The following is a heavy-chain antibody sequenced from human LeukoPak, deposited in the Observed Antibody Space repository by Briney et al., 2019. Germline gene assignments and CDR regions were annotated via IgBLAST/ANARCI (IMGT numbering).Heavy chain of an antibody. J-gene: IGHJ5*02. CDR2: MHYIGTT. CDR3: ARYFFDGSGYSNWFDP. D-gene: IGHD3-22*01. V-gene: IGHV4-31*03. Sequence: SETLSLTCTVSGGSISSGAYYWSWIRQYPGKGLEWIAYMHYIGTTYYNPSLKSRITISVDTPKNQFSLKLSSVTAADTAVYYCARYFFDGSGYSNWFDPWGQGTLVTVSS. CDR1: GGSISSGAYY.